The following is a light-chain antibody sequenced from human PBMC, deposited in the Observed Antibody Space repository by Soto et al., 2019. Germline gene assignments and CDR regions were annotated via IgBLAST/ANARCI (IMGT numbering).Light chain of an antibody. CDR1: QNLSRYF. CDR2: DAS. CDR3: QQYGSSPT. Sequence: EIVFTQSPGTLSLSPGDRASLSCRASQNLSRYFLAWSQHKPGQAPRPLIYDASNTATGIPARFSGSGSGTDFTLTISRLEPEDFAVYYCQQYGSSPTFGQGTKVDIK. V-gene: IGKV3-20*01. J-gene: IGKJ1*01.